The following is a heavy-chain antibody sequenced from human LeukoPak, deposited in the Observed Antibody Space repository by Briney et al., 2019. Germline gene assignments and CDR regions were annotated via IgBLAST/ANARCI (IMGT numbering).Heavy chain of an antibody. CDR2: ISSSSSTI. V-gene: IGHV3-48*01. J-gene: IGHJ4*02. CDR1: GFTFSSYS. Sequence: QPGGSLRLSCAASGFTFSSYSMNWVRQAPGKGLEWVSYISSSSSTIYYADSVKGRFTISRDNAKNSLYLQMNSLRAEDTAVYYCARGWTFTTPMGRVAGTSSRRGRYFDSWGQGTLVTVSS. D-gene: IGHD6-19*01. CDR3: ARGWTFTTPMGRVAGTSSRRGRYFDS.